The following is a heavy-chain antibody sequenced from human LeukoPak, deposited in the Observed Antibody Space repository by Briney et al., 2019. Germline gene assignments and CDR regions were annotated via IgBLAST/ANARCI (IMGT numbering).Heavy chain of an antibody. CDR3: ARGRDGYNEFLFDY. V-gene: IGHV6-1*01. Sequence: SQTLSLTCAISGDSVSSNSAAWNWIRQPPSRGLEWLGRTYYRSKWYNDYAVSVKSRITINPDTSKNQFSLQLNSVTPEDTAVYYCARGRDGYNEFLFDYWGQGTLVTVSS. CDR2: TYYRSKWYN. D-gene: IGHD5-24*01. J-gene: IGHJ4*02. CDR1: GDSVSSNSAA.